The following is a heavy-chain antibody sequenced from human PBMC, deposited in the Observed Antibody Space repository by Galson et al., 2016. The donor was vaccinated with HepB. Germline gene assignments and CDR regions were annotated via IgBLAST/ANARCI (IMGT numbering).Heavy chain of an antibody. CDR2: INSSGGTP. V-gene: IGHV1-46*03. CDR3: TRGQPDSASDRGGFGP. J-gene: IGHJ5*02. CDR1: GYSFSNYY. Sequence: SVKVSCKASGYSFSNYYIYWVRQAPGQGLEWMGIINSSGGTPSYAPKFQGRFTMTRDTSTGTVYMQLSSLRTNDTAVYFCTRGQPDSASDRGGFGPWGQGTLVTVSS. D-gene: IGHD3-10*01.